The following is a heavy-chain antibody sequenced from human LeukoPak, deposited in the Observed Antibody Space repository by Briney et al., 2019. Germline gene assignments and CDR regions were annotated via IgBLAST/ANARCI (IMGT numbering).Heavy chain of an antibody. CDR2: ISSSSSYI. Sequence: GGSLRLSCAASGFTFSSYSMNWVRQAPGKGLEWVSSISSSSSYIYYADSVKGRFTISRDNAKNSLYLQMNSLRAEDTAVYYCARGEKVLLWFGEPNDAFDIWGQGTMVTVSS. V-gene: IGHV3-21*01. CDR3: ARGEKVLLWFGEPNDAFDI. J-gene: IGHJ3*02. CDR1: GFTFSSYS. D-gene: IGHD3-10*01.